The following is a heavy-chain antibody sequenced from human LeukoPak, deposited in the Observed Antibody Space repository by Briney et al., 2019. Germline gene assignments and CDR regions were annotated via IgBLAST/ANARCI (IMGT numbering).Heavy chain of an antibody. CDR3: AKDSYVSGRPLHTFDV. D-gene: IGHD3-10*01. Sequence: PGGSLRLSCVASGFTFAIHAMTWVRQAPGKGLEWVSGISGDGASTHYAESVKGQCTISRDNSQNSLFLQMNSLRVEDTAIYYCAKDSYVSGRPLHTFDVWGQGTMVTVSS. CDR1: GFTFAIHA. V-gene: IGHV3-23*01. J-gene: IGHJ3*01. CDR2: ISGDGAST.